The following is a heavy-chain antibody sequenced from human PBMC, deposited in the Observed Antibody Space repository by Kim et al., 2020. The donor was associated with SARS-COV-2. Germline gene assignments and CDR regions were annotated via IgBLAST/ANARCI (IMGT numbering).Heavy chain of an antibody. Sequence: GGSLRLSCAASGFTFSSYSMNWVRQAPGKGLEWVSYISSSSSTIYYADSVKGRFTISRDNAKNSLYLQMNSLRAEDTAVYYCARDTRSSGSGRWGQGTLVTVSS. CDR2: ISSSSSTI. D-gene: IGHD3-22*01. CDR1: GFTFSSYS. CDR3: ARDTRSSGSGR. J-gene: IGHJ4*02. V-gene: IGHV3-48*04.